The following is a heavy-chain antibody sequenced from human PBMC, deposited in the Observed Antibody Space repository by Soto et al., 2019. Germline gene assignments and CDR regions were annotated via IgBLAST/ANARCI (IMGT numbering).Heavy chain of an antibody. CDR3: ARGPRWDGDWYFDL. CDR1: GGSFSGYY. J-gene: IGHJ2*01. Sequence: SETLSLTCAVYGGSFSGYYWSWIRQPPGKGLEWIGEINHSGSTNYNPSLKSRVTISVDTSKNQFSLKLSSVTAADTAVYYCARGPRWDGDWYFDLWGRGTLVTVSS. V-gene: IGHV4-34*01. CDR2: INHSGST. D-gene: IGHD1-26*01.